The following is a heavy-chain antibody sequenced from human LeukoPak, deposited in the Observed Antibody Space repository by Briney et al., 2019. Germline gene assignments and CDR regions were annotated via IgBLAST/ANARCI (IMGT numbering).Heavy chain of an antibody. CDR1: GYTFTAYY. D-gene: IGHD2-15*01. CDR2: ISAYNGNT. J-gene: IGHJ6*02. Sequence: ASVKVSCKASGYTFTAYYMHWVRQAPGQGLEWMGWISAYNGNTNYAQKLQGRVTMTTDTSTSTAYMELRSLRSDDTAVYYCARVTDCSGGSCYDPYYYYYGMDVWGQGTTVTVSS. V-gene: IGHV1-18*04. CDR3: ARVTDCSGGSCYDPYYYYYGMDV.